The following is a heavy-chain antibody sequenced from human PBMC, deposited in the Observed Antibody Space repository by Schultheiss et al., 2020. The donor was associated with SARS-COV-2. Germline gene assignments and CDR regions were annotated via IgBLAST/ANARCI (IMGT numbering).Heavy chain of an antibody. Sequence: GESLKISCVVSGFTFSSYTMNWVRQAPGKGLEWVSSISSSSSYIYYADSVKGRFTISRDNAKNSLYLQMNSLRAEDTAVYYCARDVGYCSSTSCSNWFDPWGQGTLVTVSS. CDR3: ARDVGYCSSTSCSNWFDP. CDR1: GFTFSSYT. J-gene: IGHJ5*02. D-gene: IGHD2-2*01. V-gene: IGHV3-21*01. CDR2: ISSSSSYI.